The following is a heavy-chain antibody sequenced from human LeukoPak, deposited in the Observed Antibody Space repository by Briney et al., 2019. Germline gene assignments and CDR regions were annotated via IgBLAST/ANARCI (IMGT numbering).Heavy chain of an antibody. CDR2: IYSSGST. D-gene: IGHD1-26*01. Sequence: PSETLSLTCSVSGGSISSYHWSWIRQPAGKGLEWIGRIYSSGSTNYNPSHKSRVTISGDKSKNQLSLRLSSVTAADTAVYYCARDRVGAMDFDYWGQGTLVTVSS. J-gene: IGHJ4*02. CDR3: ARDRVGAMDFDY. V-gene: IGHV4-4*07. CDR1: GGSISSYH.